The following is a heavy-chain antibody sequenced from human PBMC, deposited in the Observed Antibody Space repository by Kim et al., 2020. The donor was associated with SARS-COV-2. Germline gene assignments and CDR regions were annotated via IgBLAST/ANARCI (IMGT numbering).Heavy chain of an antibody. Sequence: SVKGRFTISRDHSKTPLYLQMNSLRAEDTAVYYGATAGYCSSTSCYRGLDCWGQGTLVTVSS. CDR3: ATAGYCSSTSCYRGLDC. J-gene: IGHJ4*02. V-gene: IGHV3-23*01. D-gene: IGHD2-2*03.